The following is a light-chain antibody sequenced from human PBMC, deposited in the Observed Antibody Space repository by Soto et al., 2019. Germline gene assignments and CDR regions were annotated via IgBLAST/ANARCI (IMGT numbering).Light chain of an antibody. CDR1: QSISNF. Sequence: IQLTQSPSSLSTSVGDSVTITCRASQSISNFLNWYQHKPGKAPDLLIYAASTLFSGVPSRFRGSGSGTDFTLTITSLQPEDFATYFCQQYKSFMYTFGQGTKVEIK. J-gene: IGKJ2*01. CDR3: QQYKSFMYT. V-gene: IGKV1-39*01. CDR2: AAS.